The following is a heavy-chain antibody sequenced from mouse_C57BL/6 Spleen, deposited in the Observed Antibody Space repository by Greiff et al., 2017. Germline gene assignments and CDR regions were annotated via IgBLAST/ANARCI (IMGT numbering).Heavy chain of an antibody. Sequence: QVQLKESGAELVKPGASVKISCKASGYAFSSYWMNWVKQRPGKGLEWIGQLYPGDGDTNYNGKFKGKATLTADKSSSTAYMQLSSLTSEDSAVYFCARDYYGSSFYYYAMDYWGQGTSVTVSS. CDR3: ARDYYGSSFYYYAMDY. CDR1: GYAFSSYW. V-gene: IGHV1-80*01. CDR2: LYPGDGDT. J-gene: IGHJ4*01. D-gene: IGHD1-1*01.